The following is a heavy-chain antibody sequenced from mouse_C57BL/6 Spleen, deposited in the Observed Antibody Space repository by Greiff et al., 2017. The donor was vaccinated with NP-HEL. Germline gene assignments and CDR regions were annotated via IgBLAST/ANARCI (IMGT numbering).Heavy chain of an antibody. D-gene: IGHD1-1*01. J-gene: IGHJ4*01. CDR2: IYPGSGNT. V-gene: IGHV1-66*01. CDR3: ARTLNYYGSSYRAMDY. CDR1: GYSFTSYY. Sequence: QVQLQQSGPELVKPGASVKISCKASGYSFTSYYIHWVKQRPGQGLEWIGWIYPGSGNTKYNEKFKGKATLTADTSSSTAYMQLSSLTSEDSAVYYCARTLNYYGSSYRAMDYWGQGTSVTVSS.